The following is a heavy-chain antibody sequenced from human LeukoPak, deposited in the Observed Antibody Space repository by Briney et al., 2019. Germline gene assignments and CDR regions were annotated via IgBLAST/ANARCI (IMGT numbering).Heavy chain of an antibody. Sequence: GGSLRLSCAASGFTFSSYWMSWVRQAPGKGLEWVANIKQDGSEKYYVDSVKGRFTISRDNAKNSLYLQMNSLRAEDTALYYCARATYHSDSSGYYHIRDYFDYWGQGTLVTVSS. CDR1: GFTFSSYW. D-gene: IGHD3-22*01. V-gene: IGHV3-7*03. CDR2: IKQDGSEK. J-gene: IGHJ4*02. CDR3: ARATYHSDSSGYYHIRDYFDY.